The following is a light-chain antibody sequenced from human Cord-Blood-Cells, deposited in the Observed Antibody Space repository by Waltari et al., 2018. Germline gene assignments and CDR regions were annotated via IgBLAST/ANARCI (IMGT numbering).Light chain of an antibody. V-gene: IGKV1-39*01. CDR1: QSISSY. J-gene: IGKJ2*01. Sequence: DIQMTQSPSLLPASVGDRVTITCRASQSISSYLNWYQQKPGKAPKLLIYAASSLQSGVPVRFSGSGSGTDFTLTISSLQPEDFATYYCQQSYSTPYTFGQGTKLEIK. CDR3: QQSYSTPYT. CDR2: AAS.